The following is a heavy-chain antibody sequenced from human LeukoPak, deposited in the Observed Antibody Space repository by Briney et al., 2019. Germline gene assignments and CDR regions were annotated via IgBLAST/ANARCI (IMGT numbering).Heavy chain of an antibody. J-gene: IGHJ5*02. V-gene: IGHV1-69*05. D-gene: IGHD3-10*01. Sequence: ASVKVSCKASGGTFSSYAISWVRQAPGQGLEWMGRIIPIFGTANYTQKFQGRVTITTDESTSTAYMELSSLRSEDTAVYYCATQRITMVRGVTYNWFDPWGQGTLVTVSS. CDR1: GGTFSSYA. CDR2: IIPIFGTA. CDR3: ATQRITMVRGVTYNWFDP.